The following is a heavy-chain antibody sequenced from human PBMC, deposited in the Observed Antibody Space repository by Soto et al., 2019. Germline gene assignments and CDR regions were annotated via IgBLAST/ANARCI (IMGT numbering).Heavy chain of an antibody. CDR1: GHAFSTYG. J-gene: IGHJ6*01. D-gene: IGHD1-1*01. CDR2: LNGGTGQT. V-gene: IGHV1-3*01. Sequence: GASVTVSFSGAGHAFSTYGMRWVRQAPGQSLEWMGWLNGGTGQTRYSQKFQDRVIINSDTSASTGYMELSGLTSEDTAVYYCARGKGMEENYFYYGLDIWGQGTTVTSPQ. CDR3: ARGKGMEENYFYYGLDI.